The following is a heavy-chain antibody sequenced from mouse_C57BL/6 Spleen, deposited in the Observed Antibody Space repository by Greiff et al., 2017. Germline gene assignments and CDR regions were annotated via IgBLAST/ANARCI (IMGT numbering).Heavy chain of an antibody. D-gene: IGHD1-1*01. V-gene: IGHV1-15*01. CDR3: TRSYYGSSYWYFDV. CDR1: GYTFTDYE. J-gene: IGHJ1*03. Sequence: VQLQQSGAELVRPGASVTLSCKASGYTFTDYEMHWVKQTPVHGLEWIGAIDPETGGTAYNQKFKGKAILTADKSSSTAYMELRSLTSEDSAVYYCTRSYYGSSYWYFDVRGTGTTVTVSS. CDR2: IDPETGGT.